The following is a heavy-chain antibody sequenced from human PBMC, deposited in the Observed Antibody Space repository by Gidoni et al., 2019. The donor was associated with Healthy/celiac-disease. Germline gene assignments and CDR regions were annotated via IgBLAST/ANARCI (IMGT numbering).Heavy chain of an antibody. J-gene: IGHJ3*02. D-gene: IGHD1-26*01. CDR1: GYSISSGYY. Sequence: QVQLQESGPGLVKPSETLSLTCAVSGYSISSGYYWGWIRQPPGKGLEWIGSIYHSGSTYYNPSLKSRVTISVETSKNQFSLKLSSVTAADTAVYYCARRGGSPPQDAFDIWGQGTMVTVSS. CDR3: ARRGGSPPQDAFDI. V-gene: IGHV4-38-2*01. CDR2: IYHSGST.